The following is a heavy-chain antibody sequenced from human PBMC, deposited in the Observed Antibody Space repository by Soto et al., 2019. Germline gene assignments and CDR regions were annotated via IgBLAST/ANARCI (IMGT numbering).Heavy chain of an antibody. D-gene: IGHD2-2*01. CDR3: ASILFPYCSSTSCYGNYYYYMDV. J-gene: IGHJ6*03. CDR2: INHSGST. Sequence: SETLSLTCAVYGGSFSGYYWSWIRQPPGKGLEWIGEINHSGSTNYNPSLKSRVTISVDTSKNQFSLKLSSVTAADTAVYYCASILFPYCSSTSCYGNYYYYMDVWGKGTTVT. CDR1: GGSFSGYY. V-gene: IGHV4-34*01.